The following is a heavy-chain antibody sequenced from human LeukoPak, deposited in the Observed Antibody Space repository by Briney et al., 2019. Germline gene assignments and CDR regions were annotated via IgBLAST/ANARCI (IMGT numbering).Heavy chain of an antibody. CDR1: GFTFSAYG. J-gene: IGHJ4*02. Sequence: GGSLRLSCAVSGFTFSAYGMHWVRQAPGKGLEWVAFIRYDGSNKYYADSVKGRFTISRDNSKNTVYLQMNSLRAEDTAVYYCTRENRDHYTNDYWGQGTLVTVSS. CDR3: TRENRDHYTNDY. CDR2: IRYDGSNK. D-gene: IGHD3-16*02. V-gene: IGHV3-30*02.